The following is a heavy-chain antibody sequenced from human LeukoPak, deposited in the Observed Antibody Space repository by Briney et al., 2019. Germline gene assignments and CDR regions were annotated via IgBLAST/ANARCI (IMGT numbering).Heavy chain of an antibody. D-gene: IGHD3-10*01. Sequence: SETLSLTCAVYGGPFSGYYWSWIRQPPGKGLEWIGEINHSGSTNYNPSLKSRVTISVDTSKNQFSLKLSSVTAADTAVYYCAREFSTGGPYGSGSQMVDYWGQGTLVTVSS. V-gene: IGHV4-34*01. J-gene: IGHJ4*02. CDR1: GGPFSGYY. CDR2: INHSGST. CDR3: AREFSTGGPYGSGSQMVDY.